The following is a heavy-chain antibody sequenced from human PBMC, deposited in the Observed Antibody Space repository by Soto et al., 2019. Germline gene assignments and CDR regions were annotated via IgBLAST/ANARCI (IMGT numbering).Heavy chain of an antibody. J-gene: IGHJ6*02. CDR3: ARDSSGWYYYYGMDV. D-gene: IGHD6-19*01. Sequence: GGSLRLSCAASGFTFSSYSMNWVRQAPGKGLEWVSSISSSSSYIYYAGSVKGRFTISRDNAKNSLYLQMNSLRAEDTAVYYCARDSSGWYYYYGMDVWGQGTTVTVSS. CDR2: ISSSSSYI. V-gene: IGHV3-21*01. CDR1: GFTFSSYS.